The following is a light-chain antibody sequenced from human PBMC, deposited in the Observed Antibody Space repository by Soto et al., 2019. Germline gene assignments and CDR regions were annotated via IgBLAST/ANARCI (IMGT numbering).Light chain of an antibody. J-gene: IGLJ2*01. CDR1: SSDVGGYNY. CDR3: SSYTGSSTLAV. Sequence: QSVLTQPASVSGSPGQSITISCTGTSSDVGGYNYVSWYQQDPGKAPKLMIYDVNNRPSGVSNRFSGSKSGNTASLTISGLQAEDEAYYYCSSYTGSSTLAVFGGGTKVTVL. CDR2: DVN. V-gene: IGLV2-14*01.